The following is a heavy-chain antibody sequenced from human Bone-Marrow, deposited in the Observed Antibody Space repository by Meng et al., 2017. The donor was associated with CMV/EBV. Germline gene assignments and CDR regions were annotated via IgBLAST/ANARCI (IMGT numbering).Heavy chain of an antibody. Sequence: GESLKISCAAPGFTFSSYAMHWVRQAPGKGLEWVAVISYDGSNKYYADSVKGRFTISRDNSKNTLYLQMNSLRAEDTAVYYCARERYCSSTSCSYYYYYGMDVWGQGTTVAVSS. CDR3: ARERYCSSTSCSYYYYYGMDV. D-gene: IGHD2-2*01. V-gene: IGHV3-30*04. CDR2: ISYDGSNK. CDR1: GFTFSSYA. J-gene: IGHJ6*02.